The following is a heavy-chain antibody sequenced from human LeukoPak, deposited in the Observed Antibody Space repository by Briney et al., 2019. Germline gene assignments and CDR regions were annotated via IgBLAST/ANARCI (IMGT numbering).Heavy chain of an antibody. Sequence: GGSLRLSCAASGFTFDDYGMSWVRQAPGKGLEWVSGINWNGGSTGYADSVKGRFTISRDNAKNSLYLQMNSLRAEDTAVYYCARDRFHYDSGVQEAFDIWGQGTMVTVSS. CDR1: GFTFDDYG. V-gene: IGHV3-20*04. J-gene: IGHJ3*02. D-gene: IGHD3-22*01. CDR3: ARDRFHYDSGVQEAFDI. CDR2: INWNGGST.